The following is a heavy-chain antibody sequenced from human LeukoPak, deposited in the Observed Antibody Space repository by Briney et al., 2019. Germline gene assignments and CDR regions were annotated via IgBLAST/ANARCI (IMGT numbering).Heavy chain of an antibody. V-gene: IGHV4-59*08. CDR1: GGSVSDYY. J-gene: IGHJ3*02. D-gene: IGHD3-10*01. Sequence: PSETLSLTCIVSGGSVSDYYWNWIRQPPGKGLEWIGYVHHSGNTNYNPSLKSRVTISVDTSKNQFSLKLSSVTAADTAVYYCARHGEAWAFDIWGQGTMVTVSS. CDR3: ARHGEAWAFDI. CDR2: VHHSGNT.